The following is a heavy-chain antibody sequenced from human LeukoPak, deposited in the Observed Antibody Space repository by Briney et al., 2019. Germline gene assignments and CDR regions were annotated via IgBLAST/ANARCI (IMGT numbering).Heavy chain of an antibody. CDR3: AREGIYYDSSGYYRYYFDY. V-gene: IGHV4-39*07. CDR2: IYDSGST. J-gene: IGHJ4*02. D-gene: IGHD3-22*01. CDR1: GGSIRSSYYY. Sequence: PSETLSLTCTVSGGSIRSSYYYWGWIRQPPGKGLEWIGSIYDSGSTYYNPSLKSRVTISVDTSKNQFSLKLSSVTAADTAVYYCAREGIYYDSSGYYRYYFDYWGQGTLVTVSS.